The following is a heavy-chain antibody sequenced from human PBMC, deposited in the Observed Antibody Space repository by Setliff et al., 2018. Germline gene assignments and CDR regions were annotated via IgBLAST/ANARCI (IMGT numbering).Heavy chain of an antibody. CDR1: GGTFSSYA. CDR2: IIPIFGTA. J-gene: IGHJ4*02. D-gene: IGHD3-10*01. V-gene: IGHV1-69*05. CDR3: ARTGRGHAGPDFDY. Sequence: ASVKVSCKASGGTFSSYAISWVRQAPGQGLEWMGGIIPIFGTANYAQKFQGRVTITTDESTSTAYMELSSLRSEDTAVYYCARTGRGHAGPDFDYWGQGTLVTVSS.